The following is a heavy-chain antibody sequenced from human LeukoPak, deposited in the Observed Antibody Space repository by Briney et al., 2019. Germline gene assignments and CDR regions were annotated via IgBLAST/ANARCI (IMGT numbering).Heavy chain of an antibody. D-gene: IGHD5-24*01. J-gene: IGHJ4*02. V-gene: IGHV1-2*02. CDR1: GYTFTGYY. Sequence: ASVKVSCKASGYTFTGYYMHWVRQAPGQGLEWMGWINPNSGGTNYAQKFQGRVTMTRDTSISTAYMELSRLRSDDTAVYYCGRVREMATINYFDYWGQGTLVTVSS. CDR3: GRVREMATINYFDY. CDR2: INPNSGGT.